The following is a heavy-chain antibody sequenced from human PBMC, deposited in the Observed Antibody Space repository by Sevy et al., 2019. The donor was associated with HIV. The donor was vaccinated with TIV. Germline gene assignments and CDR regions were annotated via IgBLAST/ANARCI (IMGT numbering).Heavy chain of an antibody. J-gene: IGHJ4*02. Sequence: GGSLRLSCAASGFTLSSYAFHWVRQAPGKGLEWVAVISFDGRKTDYAYSVKGRFTISKDNSKNTLHLRMSRLRGDDTAVYYCARDLRVDLDYWGQGTLVTVSS. CDR1: GFTLSSYA. V-gene: IGHV3-30*04. CDR3: ARDLRVDLDY. CDR2: ISFDGRKT.